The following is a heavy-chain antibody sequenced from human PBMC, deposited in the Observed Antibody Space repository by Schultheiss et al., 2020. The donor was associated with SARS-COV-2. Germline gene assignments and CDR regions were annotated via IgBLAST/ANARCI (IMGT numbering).Heavy chain of an antibody. J-gene: IGHJ4*02. CDR1: GYTFTGYY. CDR3: ATAGGDYFDRGGTRRDYFDS. CDR2: IIPILGIA. D-gene: IGHD3-22*01. V-gene: IGHV1-2*02. Sequence: GESLKISCKASGYTFTGYYMHWVRQAPGQGLEWMGWIIPILGIANYAQKFQGRVTMTTDTSTSTAYMELRSLRSDDTAVYYCATAGGDYFDRGGTRRDYFDSWGQGTLVTVSS.